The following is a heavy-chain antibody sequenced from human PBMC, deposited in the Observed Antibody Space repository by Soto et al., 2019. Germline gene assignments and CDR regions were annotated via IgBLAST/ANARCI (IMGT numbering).Heavy chain of an antibody. CDR1: GESFIGYY. CDR2: INHRGSA. Sequence: QVHLQQWGAGLLKPSETLSLTCAVYGESFIGYYWTWIRQPPGKGLEWIGEINHRGSANYNPSLKRRVTISVDTSNNQFSPKLSSVTAADTSVYYCARTDIVTTNCFDPWGQGTLVTVSS. CDR3: ARTDIVTTNCFDP. D-gene: IGHD5-12*01. V-gene: IGHV4-34*02. J-gene: IGHJ5*02.